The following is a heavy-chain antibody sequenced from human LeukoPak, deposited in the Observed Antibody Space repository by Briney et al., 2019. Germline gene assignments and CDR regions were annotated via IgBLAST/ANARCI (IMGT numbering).Heavy chain of an antibody. CDR3: AKQQVARYYGMDV. D-gene: IGHD6-13*01. Sequence: GGSLRLSCAASGFTFSSYGMHWVRQAPGKGLEWVAVIWYDGSNKYYADSVKGRFTISRDNSKNTLYLQMNSLRPEDTAMYYCAKQQVARYYGMDVWGQGTTVTVSS. CDR2: IWYDGSNK. CDR1: GFTFSSYG. V-gene: IGHV3-30*02. J-gene: IGHJ6*02.